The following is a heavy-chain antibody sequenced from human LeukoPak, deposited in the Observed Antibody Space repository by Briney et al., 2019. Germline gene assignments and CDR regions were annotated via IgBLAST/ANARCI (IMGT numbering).Heavy chain of an antibody. CDR3: ATGGGWYFDY. CDR1: GFTFSNYW. D-gene: IGHD6-19*01. J-gene: IGHJ4*02. Sequence: PGESLQISCAASGFTFSNYWMNWVRQAPGKGLEWVASIGQDGSENYYVDSVKGRFTISRDNAKNSLYLQMNSLRVEDTAVYYCATGGGWYFDYWGQGALITASS. V-gene: IGHV3-7*01. CDR2: IGQDGSEN.